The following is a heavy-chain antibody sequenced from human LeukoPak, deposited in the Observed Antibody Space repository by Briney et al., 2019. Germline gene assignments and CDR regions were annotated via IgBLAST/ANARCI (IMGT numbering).Heavy chain of an antibody. Sequence: GGSLRLSCAASGFTLSSYSMNWVRQAPGNGLEWVSYISSSSSTIYYADSVKGRFTISRDNAKNSLYLQMNSLRAEDTAVYYCARDVLRSPPPNWFDPWGQGTLVTVSS. CDR1: GFTLSSYS. D-gene: IGHD5/OR15-5a*01. CDR3: ARDVLRSPPPNWFDP. J-gene: IGHJ5*02. V-gene: IGHV3-48*01. CDR2: ISSSSSTI.